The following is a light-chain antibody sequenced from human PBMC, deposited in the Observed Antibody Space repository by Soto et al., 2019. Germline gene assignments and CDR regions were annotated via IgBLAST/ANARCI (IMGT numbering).Light chain of an antibody. Sequence: EIVMTQSPAPLSVSPGERATLSCRASQSISSNLAWYQQKHGQAPRLLMFRTSSRATGFPARFSGSGSGTECNLTINSLQSEDFAVYYCQQYNNWPRTFGQGTKVDI. CDR2: RTS. CDR1: QSISSN. CDR3: QQYNNWPRT. J-gene: IGKJ1*01. V-gene: IGKV3-15*01.